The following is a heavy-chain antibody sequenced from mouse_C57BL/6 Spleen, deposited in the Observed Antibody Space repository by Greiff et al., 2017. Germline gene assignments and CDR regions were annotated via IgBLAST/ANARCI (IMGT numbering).Heavy chain of an antibody. D-gene: IGHD1-1*01. CDR1: GYTFTSYW. J-gene: IGHJ3*01. CDR2: IDPSDSYT. V-gene: IGHV1-69*01. CDR3: ARKGYGSTWFAY. Sequence: QVQLQQPGAELVMPGASVKLSCKASGYTFTSYWMHWVKQRPGQGLEWIGEIDPSDSYTNYNQKFKGNSTLTVDKSSSTAYMHLSSLTSEDSAVYYCARKGYGSTWFAYWGQGTLVTVSA.